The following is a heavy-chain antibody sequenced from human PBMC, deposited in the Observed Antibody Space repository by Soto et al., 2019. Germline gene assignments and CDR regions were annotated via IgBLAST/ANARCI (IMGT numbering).Heavy chain of an antibody. D-gene: IGHD6-19*01. Sequence: QVQLVQSGAEEKKPGASVKVSYKASGYTFTSYAMHWVRHAPGQRLEWMGWINAGNGNTKYSQKFQGRVTITRDTSASTAYMELSSLRSEDTAVYYCARVSGWYVLDYWGQGTLVTVSS. CDR3: ARVSGWYVLDY. J-gene: IGHJ4*02. CDR1: GYTFTSYA. CDR2: INAGNGNT. V-gene: IGHV1-3*05.